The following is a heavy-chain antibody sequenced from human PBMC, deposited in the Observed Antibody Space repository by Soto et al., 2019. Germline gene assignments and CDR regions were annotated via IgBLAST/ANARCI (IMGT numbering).Heavy chain of an antibody. CDR1: GGSFSRSSYY. J-gene: IGHJ4*02. CDR2: LYYSGNT. CDR3: AREGGRYCTGGSCQVDY. D-gene: IGHD2-15*01. Sequence: QLQLQESGPGLVKPSETLSLTCTVSGGSFSRSSYYWGWIRQPPGKGLVWCGSLYYSGNTYYPPSLKSRVTISVDTSKNQFSLKLSSVTAADTAVYYCAREGGRYCTGGSCQVDYWGQGTLVTVSS. V-gene: IGHV4-39*02.